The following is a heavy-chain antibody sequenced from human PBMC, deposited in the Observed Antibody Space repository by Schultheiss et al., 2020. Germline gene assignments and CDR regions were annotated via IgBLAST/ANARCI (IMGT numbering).Heavy chain of an antibody. Sequence: GGSLRLSCAASGFTFSSYAMSWVRQAPGKGLEWVSAISGSGGSTYYADSVKGRFTISRDNSKNTLYLQMKSLRAEDTAVYYCANGSISHWSGWFDPWGQGTLVTVAS. V-gene: IGHV3-23*01. CDR3: ANGSISHWSGWFDP. CDR2: ISGSGGST. D-gene: IGHD3-10*01. J-gene: IGHJ5*02. CDR1: GFTFSSYA.